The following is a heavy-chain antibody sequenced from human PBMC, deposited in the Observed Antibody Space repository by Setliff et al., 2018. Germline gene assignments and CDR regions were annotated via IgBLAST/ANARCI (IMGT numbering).Heavy chain of an antibody. CDR3: ARCGGGIGYSGTWFGHYDL. D-gene: IGHD5-12*01. CDR1: GFAFRSYA. V-gene: IGHV3-30*02. J-gene: IGHJ4*02. CDR2: IRYDGSKV. Sequence: GESLKISCAASGFAFRSYAMDWVRRAPGRGLEWVAFIRYDGSKVLYADSVKGRVTISKDDSKNTLYLQMDNLRPDDTAVYYCARCGGGIGYSGTWFGHYDLWSQGTPVTVSS.